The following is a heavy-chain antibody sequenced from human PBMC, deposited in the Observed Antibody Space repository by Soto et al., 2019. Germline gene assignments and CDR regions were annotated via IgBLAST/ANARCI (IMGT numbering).Heavy chain of an antibody. V-gene: IGHV3-74*01. D-gene: IGHD3-10*01. Sequence: EVQLVESGGGSVQPGGSLRLSCAASGFTFSRHWIHWVRQAPGQGLVWVSRTKTDGTTDLADSVRGRVTTSRDNAENTVYLQMNSLRVEDTAVYYCARDMRAVPWYGGISSVFDMWGQGTRVTVSS. CDR1: GFTFSRHW. CDR2: TKTDGTT. J-gene: IGHJ3*02. CDR3: ARDMRAVPWYGGISSVFDM.